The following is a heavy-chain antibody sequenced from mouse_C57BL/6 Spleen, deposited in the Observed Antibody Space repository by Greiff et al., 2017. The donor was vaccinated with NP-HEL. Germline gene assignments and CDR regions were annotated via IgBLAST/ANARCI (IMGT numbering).Heavy chain of an antibody. V-gene: IGHV5-17*01. CDR3: ARVGSTVVATDAMDY. CDR2: ISSGSSTI. Sequence: EVMLVESGGGLVKPGGSLKLSCAASGFTFSDYGMHWVRQAPEKGLEWVAYISSGSSTIYYADTVKGRFTISRDNAKNTLFLQMTSLRSEDTAMYYCARVGSTVVATDAMDYWGQGTSVTVSS. CDR1: GFTFSDYG. D-gene: IGHD1-1*01. J-gene: IGHJ4*01.